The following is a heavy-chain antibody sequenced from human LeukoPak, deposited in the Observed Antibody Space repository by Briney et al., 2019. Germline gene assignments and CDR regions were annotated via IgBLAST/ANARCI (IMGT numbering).Heavy chain of an antibody. V-gene: IGHV3-33*01. J-gene: IGHJ4*02. Sequence: GFLRPPRSAAGFHFSSYGLHRVRQAPGKGLGGGAVIWYDGSNKYYADSVKGRFTISRDNSKNTLYLQMNSLRAEDTAVYYCARGVGSYQGYYFDYWGQGTLVTVSS. CDR3: ARGVGSYQGYYFDY. CDR1: GFHFSSYG. CDR2: IWYDGSNK. D-gene: IGHD1-26*01.